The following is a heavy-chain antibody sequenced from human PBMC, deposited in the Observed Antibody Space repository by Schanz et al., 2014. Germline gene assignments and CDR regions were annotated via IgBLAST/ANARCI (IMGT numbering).Heavy chain of an antibody. V-gene: IGHV3-23*04. CDR2: ISGRDGST. Sequence: EVQLVESGGGLVKPGGSLRLSCAASGFTFTNYAMSWVRQAPGKGLEWVSAISGRDGSTYYAESVKGRFTISRDNSKNTLYLQMNSLRAEDTAVYYCAKGRFGELSAFDIWGQGTMVTVSS. D-gene: IGHD3-10*01. CDR1: GFTFTNYA. J-gene: IGHJ3*02. CDR3: AKGRFGELSAFDI.